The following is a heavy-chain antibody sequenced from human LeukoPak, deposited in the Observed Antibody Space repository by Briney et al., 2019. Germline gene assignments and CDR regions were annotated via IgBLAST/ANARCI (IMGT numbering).Heavy chain of an antibody. CDR1: GYTSINYG. V-gene: IGHV1-18*01. Sequence: ASVKVSCKASGYTSINYGISWVRQARGQGLEWMGWTSGDNVNTYYAQKFLGRVIMTTDISTTTAYMELRSLRPDDTAVYYCVRDWEWKAARNLFDPWGQGTRVTVSS. CDR3: VRDWEWKAARNLFDP. CDR2: TSGDNVNT. J-gene: IGHJ5*02. D-gene: IGHD6-6*01.